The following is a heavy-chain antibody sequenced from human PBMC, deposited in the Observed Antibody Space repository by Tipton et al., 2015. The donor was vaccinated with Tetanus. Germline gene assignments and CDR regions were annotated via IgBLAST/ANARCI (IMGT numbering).Heavy chain of an antibody. J-gene: IGHJ3*01. CDR1: DGPVSSGGFY. D-gene: IGHD2-2*01. Sequence: TLSLTCSVSDGPVSSGGFYWGWVRQVTGKGLEWIGNIYYRGTTYYTPSLRGRLSISVDTSKNQFSLKLSSVTAADTAVYYCARRSYCSSSRCFDACDLWGQGAIVTVSS. CDR3: ARRSYCSSSRCFDACDL. CDR2: IYYRGTT. V-gene: IGHV4-31*03.